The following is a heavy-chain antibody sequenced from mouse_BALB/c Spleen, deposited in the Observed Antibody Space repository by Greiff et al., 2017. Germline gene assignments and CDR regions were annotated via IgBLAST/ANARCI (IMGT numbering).Heavy chain of an antibody. CDR1: GYTFTSYY. CDR2: INPSNGGT. CDR3: TRTGEGWFAY. J-gene: IGHJ3*01. V-gene: IGHV1S81*02. D-gene: IGHD3-1*01. Sequence: QVQLQQSGAELVNPGASVKLSCKASGYTFTSYYMYWVKQRPGQGLEWIGEINPSNGGTNFNEKFKSKATLTVDKSSSTAYMQLSSLTSEDSAVYYCTRTGEGWFAYWGQGTLVTVSA.